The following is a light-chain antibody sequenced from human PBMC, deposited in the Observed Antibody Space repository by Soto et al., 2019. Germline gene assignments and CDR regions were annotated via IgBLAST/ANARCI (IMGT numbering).Light chain of an antibody. V-gene: IGKV3-20*01. CDR1: QSVSSSY. J-gene: IGKJ1*01. Sequence: EIVLTQSPGTLSLSPGERVTLSCRASQSVSSSYLAWYQQKPGQAPRLLIYGASSRATGIPDRFSGSGSGTDFTLTISRLEPEDFAVYYCQSETFGQGTKVEIK. CDR2: GAS. CDR3: QSET.